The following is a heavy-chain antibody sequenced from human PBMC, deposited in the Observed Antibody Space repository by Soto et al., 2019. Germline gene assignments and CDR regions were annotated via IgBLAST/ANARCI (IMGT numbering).Heavy chain of an antibody. Sequence: SVKVSCKASGGTFSSYAISWVRQAPGQGLEWMGGIIPIFGTANYAQKFQGRVTITADESTSTAYMELSSLRSEDTAVYYCAVGVTTVYYYYYGMDVWGQGTTVTASS. J-gene: IGHJ6*02. V-gene: IGHV1-69*13. CDR1: GGTFSSYA. CDR3: AVGVTTVYYYYYGMDV. D-gene: IGHD4-17*01. CDR2: IIPIFGTA.